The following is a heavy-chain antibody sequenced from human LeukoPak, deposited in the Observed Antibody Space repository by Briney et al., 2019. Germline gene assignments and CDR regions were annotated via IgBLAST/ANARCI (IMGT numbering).Heavy chain of an antibody. CDR2: IYTSGST. Sequence: SETLSLTCTVSGGSISSGSYYWSWIRQPAGKGLEWIGRIYTSGSTNYNPSLKSRVTISVDTSKNQFSLKLSSVTAADTAVYYCARVESRPRVRGVINWGQGTLVTVSS. V-gene: IGHV4-61*02. CDR3: ARVESRPRVRGVIN. D-gene: IGHD3-10*01. CDR1: GGSISSGSYY. J-gene: IGHJ4*02.